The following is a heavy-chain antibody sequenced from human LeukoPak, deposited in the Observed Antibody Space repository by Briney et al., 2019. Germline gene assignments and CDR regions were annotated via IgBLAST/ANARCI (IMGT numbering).Heavy chain of an antibody. Sequence: GGSLRLSCAASGFTFDDYAMHWVRQAPGKGLEWVSGISWNSGSIGYADSVKGRFTISRDNAKNSLYLQMNSLRAGDMALYYCAKGGSSALYNWFDPWGQGTLVTVSS. J-gene: IGHJ5*02. CDR2: ISWNSGSI. CDR1: GFTFDDYA. CDR3: AKGGSSALYNWFDP. D-gene: IGHD6-6*01. V-gene: IGHV3-9*03.